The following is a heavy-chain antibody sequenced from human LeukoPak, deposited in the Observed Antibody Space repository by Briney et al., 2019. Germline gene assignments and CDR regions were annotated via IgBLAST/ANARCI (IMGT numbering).Heavy chain of an antibody. Sequence: SETLSLTCTVSGGFISSYYWSWIRQPPGKGLEWIGYIYYSERTNYNPSLKSRVSISLDTSKNQFSLNLSSVTAADTAVYYCARGPLNEETDYWGQGTLVTVSS. V-gene: IGHV4-59*01. CDR1: GGFISSYY. D-gene: IGHD1-1*01. J-gene: IGHJ4*02. CDR3: ARGPLNEETDY. CDR2: IYYSERT.